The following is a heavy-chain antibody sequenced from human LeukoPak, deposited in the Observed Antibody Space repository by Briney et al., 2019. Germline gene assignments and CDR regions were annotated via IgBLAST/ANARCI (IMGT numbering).Heavy chain of an antibody. J-gene: IGHJ4*02. CDR2: MYTSGST. D-gene: IGHD5-18*01. CDR3: ARDGGYSFGYSLDY. CDR1: GGSISGYY. Sequence: SETLSLSCTVSGGSISGYYWSWIRQPARKGLEWIGRMYTSGSTNYNPSLKSRVTMSLDTSKNQFSLRLSSVTAADTAVYYCARDGGYSFGYSLDYWGQGILVTVSS. V-gene: IGHV4-4*07.